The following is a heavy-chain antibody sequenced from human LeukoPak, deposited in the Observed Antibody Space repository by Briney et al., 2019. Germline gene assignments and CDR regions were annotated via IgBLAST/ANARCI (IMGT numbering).Heavy chain of an antibody. D-gene: IGHD3-22*01. Sequence: GGSLRLSCAASGFTFSTYPMHWVRQAPGKGLEWVAVISNDGSNKYYADSVKGRFTLSRDSSKNTLYLQMNSLRAEDTAVYYCATPHYYASSGYYETYYFDYWGQGTLVTVSS. J-gene: IGHJ4*02. CDR3: ATPHYYASSGYYETYYFDY. CDR1: GFTFSTYP. CDR2: ISNDGSNK. V-gene: IGHV3-30*04.